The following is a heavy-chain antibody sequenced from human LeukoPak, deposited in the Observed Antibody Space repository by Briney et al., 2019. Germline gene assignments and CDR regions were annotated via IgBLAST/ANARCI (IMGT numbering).Heavy chain of an antibody. D-gene: IGHD3-3*01. CDR1: GGSFSGYY. J-gene: IGHJ6*02. V-gene: IGHV4-34*01. Sequence: PSETLSLTCAVYGGSFSGYYWSWIRQPPGKGLEWIGSIYYSGSTYYNPSLKSRVTISVDTSKNQFSLKLSSVTAADTAVYYCARHFYDFWSGYYTPHYYYGMDVWGQGTTVTVSS. CDR3: ARHFYDFWSGYYTPHYYYGMDV. CDR2: IYYSGST.